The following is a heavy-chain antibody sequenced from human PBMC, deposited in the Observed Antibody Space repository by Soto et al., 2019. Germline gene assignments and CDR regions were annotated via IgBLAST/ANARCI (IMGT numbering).Heavy chain of an antibody. V-gene: IGHV1-69*01. D-gene: IGHD2-2*01. CDR2: IIPIFGTA. CDR3: ARAGVPAAISPTPYYGMDV. J-gene: IGHJ6*02. CDR1: GGTFSSYA. Sequence: QVQLVQSGAEVKKPGSSVNVSCKASGGTFSSYAISWVRQAPGQGLEWMGGIIPIFGTANYAQKFQGRVTITADESTSTAYMELSSLRSEDTAVYYCARAGVPAAISPTPYYGMDVWGQGTTVTVSS.